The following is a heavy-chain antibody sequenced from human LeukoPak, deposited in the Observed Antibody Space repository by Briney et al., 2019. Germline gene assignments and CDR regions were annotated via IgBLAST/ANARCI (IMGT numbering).Heavy chain of an antibody. Sequence: GGSLRLSCAASGFTFSSFWMSWVRQAPGKGLEWVANIKQDGSEKYFVDSVKGRFTISRDNAKNSLYLQMNSLRAEDTAVYYCPRELVGVGAKSHFDYWGQGTLVTVSS. CDR1: GFTFSSFW. J-gene: IGHJ4*02. V-gene: IGHV3-7*05. CDR2: IKQDGSEK. D-gene: IGHD1-26*01. CDR3: PRELVGVGAKSHFDY.